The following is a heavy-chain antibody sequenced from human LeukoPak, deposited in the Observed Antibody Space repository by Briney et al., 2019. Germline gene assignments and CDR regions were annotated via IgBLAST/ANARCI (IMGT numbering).Heavy chain of an antibody. CDR3: ARGRDYGGNPNHFDY. J-gene: IGHJ4*02. V-gene: IGHV4-59*12. Sequence: SETLSLTCTVSGGSISSYYWSWIRQPPGKGLEWIGYIYYSGSTNYNPSLKSRVTISVDTSKNQFSLKLSSVTAADTAVYYCARGRDYGGNPNHFDYWGQGTLVTVSS. CDR1: GGSISSYY. D-gene: IGHD4-23*01. CDR2: IYYSGST.